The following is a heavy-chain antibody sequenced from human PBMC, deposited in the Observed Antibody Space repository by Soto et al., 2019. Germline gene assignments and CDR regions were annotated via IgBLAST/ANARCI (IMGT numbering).Heavy chain of an antibody. V-gene: IGHV1-69*01. CDR2: IIPIFGTA. CDR1: GYSFTSYW. D-gene: IGHD1-20*01. CDR3: ARGITGTVSYYYGMDV. J-gene: IGHJ6*02. Sequence: KISGKGSGYSFTSYWISWVRQAPGQGLEWMGGIIPIFGTANYAQKFQGRVTITADESTSTAYMELSSLRSEDTAVYYCARGITGTVSYYYGMDVWGQGTTVTVSS.